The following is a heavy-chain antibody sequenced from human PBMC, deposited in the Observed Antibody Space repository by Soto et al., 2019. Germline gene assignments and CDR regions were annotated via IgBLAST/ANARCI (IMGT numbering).Heavy chain of an antibody. Sequence: GASVKVSCKASGYTFTSYGISWVRRAPGQGLEWMGWISAYNGNTNYAQKLQGRVTMTTDTSTSTAYMELRSLRSDDTAVYYCARVGYCSSTSCYTDYYYYGMDVWGQGTTVTVSS. CDR2: ISAYNGNT. CDR3: ARVGYCSSTSCYTDYYYYGMDV. V-gene: IGHV1-18*01. CDR1: GYTFTSYG. D-gene: IGHD2-2*02. J-gene: IGHJ6*02.